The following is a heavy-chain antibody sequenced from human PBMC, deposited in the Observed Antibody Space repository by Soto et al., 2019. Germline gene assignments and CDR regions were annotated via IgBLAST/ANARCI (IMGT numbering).Heavy chain of an antibody. CDR2: ISWDGRST. J-gene: IGHJ4*02. CDR3: GKDGAVSDYTYLDY. V-gene: IGHV3-43*01. Sequence: SLRLSCAACGFTFDDYSRQWVRQAPGKGLEWVSLISWDGRSTYYADSVKGRFTISRDNSKNSLYLQMNSLTTEDTAFYYCGKDGAVSDYTYLDYWGQGALVTVSS. D-gene: IGHD4-17*01. CDR1: GFTFDDYS.